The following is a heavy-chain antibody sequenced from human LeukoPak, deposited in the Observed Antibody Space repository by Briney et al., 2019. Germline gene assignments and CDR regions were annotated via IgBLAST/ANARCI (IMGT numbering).Heavy chain of an antibody. CDR1: GGSISSGDYY. Sequence: PSQTLSHTCTVSGGSISSGDYYWSWIRQPPGKGLEWIGYIYYSGSTYYNPSLKSRVTISVDTSKNQFSLKLSSVTAADTAVYYCARVAGYCSGGSCYSAWFDPWGQGTLVTVSS. J-gene: IGHJ5*02. CDR2: IYYSGST. CDR3: ARVAGYCSGGSCYSAWFDP. V-gene: IGHV4-30-4*01. D-gene: IGHD2-15*01.